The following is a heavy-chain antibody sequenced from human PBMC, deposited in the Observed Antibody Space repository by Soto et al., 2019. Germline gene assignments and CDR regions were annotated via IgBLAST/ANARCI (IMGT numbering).Heavy chain of an antibody. V-gene: IGHV4-31*03. J-gene: IGHJ5*02. D-gene: IGHD2-2*02. CDR2: IYYSGST. CDR3: ARVRVCSSANCYTGPFDP. Sequence: SETLSLTCTVSGGSISSGNYYWSWIRQHPGKGLEWIGYIYYSGSTYYNPSLKSRVSMSVDTSKNHFSLQLTSVTAADTAVYYCARVRVCSSANCYTGPFDPWGQGTLVTVSS. CDR1: GGSISSGNYY.